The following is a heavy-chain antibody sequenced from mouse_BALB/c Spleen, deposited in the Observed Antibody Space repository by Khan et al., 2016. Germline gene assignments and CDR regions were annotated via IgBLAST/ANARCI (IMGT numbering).Heavy chain of an antibody. V-gene: IGHV1S81*02. Sequence: QVQLQQSGAELVKPGASVKLSCKASGYTFTSYWMHWVKQRPGQGLEWIGEINPSNGRTNYNEKFKSKATLTVDKSSSTAYMQLSSLTSEDSAVYYCARSLYDYVAAYWGQGTTLTVSS. J-gene: IGHJ2*01. CDR3: ARSLYDYVAAY. CDR2: INPSNGRT. CDR1: GYTFTSYW. D-gene: IGHD2-4*01.